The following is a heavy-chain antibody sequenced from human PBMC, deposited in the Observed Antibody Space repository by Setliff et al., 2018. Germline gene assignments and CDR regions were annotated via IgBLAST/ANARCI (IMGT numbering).Heavy chain of an antibody. J-gene: IGHJ4*02. CDR1: GYTFTGYG. Sequence: ASVKVSCKASGYTFTGYGISWVRQAPGQGLEWMGYINTHNGDTYYAQKLQGRVTLSTDTSTNTGYMELRSLRSDDTAMYYCARGGMAAAGRKGVFEHWGQGTLVTVSS. V-gene: IGHV1-18*01. CDR2: INTHNGDT. CDR3: ARGGMAAAGRKGVFEH. D-gene: IGHD6-13*01.